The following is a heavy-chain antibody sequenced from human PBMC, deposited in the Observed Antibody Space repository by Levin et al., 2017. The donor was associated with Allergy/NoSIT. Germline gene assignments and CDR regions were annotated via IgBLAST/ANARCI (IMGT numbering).Heavy chain of an antibody. CDR3: ARGGCSSTSCLDN. CDR1: GFTFSNYY. Sequence: ASVKVSCAASGFTFSNYYMHWVRHAPGKGLVWVSRVFSDGSITDYADSVKGRFTISRDNARNTLYLQMNSLRAEDTAVYYCARGGCSSTSCLDNWGQGILVTVSS. D-gene: IGHD2-2*01. V-gene: IGHV3-74*01. J-gene: IGHJ4*02. CDR2: VFSDGSIT.